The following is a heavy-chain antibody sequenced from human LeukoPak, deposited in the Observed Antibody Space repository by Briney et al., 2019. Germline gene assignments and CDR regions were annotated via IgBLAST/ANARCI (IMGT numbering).Heavy chain of an antibody. CDR3: AKDRVVPAANYLDY. V-gene: IGHV3-30*02. CDR1: GFTFSSYG. Sequence: PGGSLRLSCAASGFTFSSYGMHWVRQAPGKGLEWVAFIRYDGSNKYYADSVKGRFTISRDNSKNTLYLQMNSLRAEDTAVYYCAKDRVVPAANYLDYWGQGTLVTVSS. D-gene: IGHD2-2*01. CDR2: IRYDGSNK. J-gene: IGHJ4*02.